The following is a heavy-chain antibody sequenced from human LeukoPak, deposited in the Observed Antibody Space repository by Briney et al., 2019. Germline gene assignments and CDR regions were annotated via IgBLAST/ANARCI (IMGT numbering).Heavy chain of an antibody. Sequence: ASVTVSCMASGYTFPDYYMQWLRQAPRQGFEWMGWINPNDFDTKHVQKFQGKVTMTRDTSISSAHMVVGRLRCDYPGVYCFSRGNFLYCSSSSCLFVYWGQGTLVTVSS. CDR1: GYTFPDYY. V-gene: IGHV1-2*02. CDR3: SRGNFLYCSSSSCLFVY. D-gene: IGHD2-2*01. CDR2: INPNDFDT. J-gene: IGHJ4*02.